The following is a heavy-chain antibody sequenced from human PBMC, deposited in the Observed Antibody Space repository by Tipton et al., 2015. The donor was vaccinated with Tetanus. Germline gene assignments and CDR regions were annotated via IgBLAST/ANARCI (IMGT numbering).Heavy chain of an antibody. D-gene: IGHD3-10*01. V-gene: IGHV4-34*01. CDR3: ARSKLLWFGESLSGFDS. CDR1: GGSSSSFY. J-gene: IGHJ4*02. Sequence: GLVKPSETLSLTCAVSGGSSSSFYWSWIRQPPGKGLEWIGEINHRGGITYNPSLRGRVTISVDTSKNHFSLNMSSVTAADTAVYYCARSKLLWFGESLSGFDSWGQGTLVTVSA. CDR2: INHRGGI.